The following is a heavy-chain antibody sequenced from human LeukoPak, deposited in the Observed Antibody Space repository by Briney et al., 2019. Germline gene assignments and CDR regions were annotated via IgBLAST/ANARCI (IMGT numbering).Heavy chain of an antibody. D-gene: IGHD4-17*01. J-gene: IGHJ4*02. CDR2: IYSGGST. CDR1: GFTVSSNY. CDR3: KTLHDYGGY. Sequence: SGGSLRLSCAASGFTVSSNYMSWVRQAPGKGLEWVSVIYSGGSTYYADSVKGGFTISRDNSKNTLYLQMNSLRAEEPAVYYCKTLHDYGGYWGQGTLVTVSS. V-gene: IGHV3-53*01.